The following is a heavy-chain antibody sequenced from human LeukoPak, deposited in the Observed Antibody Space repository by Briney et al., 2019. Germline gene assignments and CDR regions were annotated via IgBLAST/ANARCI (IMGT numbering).Heavy chain of an antibody. V-gene: IGHV3-7*01. CDR3: ARDPIRHFDY. CDR1: GSTFSSYG. Sequence: GSLILSCAASGSTFSSYGMSSVRQAPGKGQERVANIKQDRSEKYYVDSGKGRFTFSRDNAKNSLYLQMNSLRAEETAVYYCARDPIRHFDYWGQGTLVTVSS. J-gene: IGHJ4*02. CDR2: IKQDRSEK.